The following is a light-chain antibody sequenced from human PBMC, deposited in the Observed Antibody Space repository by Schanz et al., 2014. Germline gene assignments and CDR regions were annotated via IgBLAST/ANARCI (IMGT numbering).Light chain of an antibody. Sequence: EIVLTQSPGTLSLSPGERATLSCKASQSISGYDLAWYQQKPGQAPRLLIYGAFDRATGIPDRFSGSGSGTDFTLTISRLEPEDFAVYYCQQYGSSPPWTFGQGTKVEIK. J-gene: IGKJ1*01. CDR1: QSISGYD. CDR3: QQYGSSPPWT. CDR2: GAF. V-gene: IGKV3-20*01.